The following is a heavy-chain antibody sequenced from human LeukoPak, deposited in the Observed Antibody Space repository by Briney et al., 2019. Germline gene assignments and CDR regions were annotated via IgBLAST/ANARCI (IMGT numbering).Heavy chain of an antibody. CDR3: ARIAAAGTRFDY. V-gene: IGHV4-59*08. CDR2: IYYSGST. J-gene: IGHJ4*02. Sequence: SETLSLTCTVSGGFISSYYWSWIRQPPGKGLEWIGYIYYSGSTNYNPSLKSRVTISVDTSKNQFSLKLSSVTAADTAVYYCARIAAAGTRFDYWGQGTLVTVSS. D-gene: IGHD6-13*01. CDR1: GGFISSYY.